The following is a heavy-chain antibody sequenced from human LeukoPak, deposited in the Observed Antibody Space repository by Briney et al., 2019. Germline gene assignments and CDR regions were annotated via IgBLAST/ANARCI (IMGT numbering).Heavy chain of an antibody. D-gene: IGHD3-10*01. V-gene: IGHV3-30*03. CDR1: GFTFSSYG. CDR3: AYGSGSKYYFDY. J-gene: IGHJ4*02. Sequence: GGSLRLSCAASGFTFSSYGMHWVRQAPGKGLEWVAVISYDGSNKYYADSVKGRFTISRDNSKNTLYLQMNSLRADDTAVYYCAYGSGSKYYFDYWGQGTLVAVSS. CDR2: ISYDGSNK.